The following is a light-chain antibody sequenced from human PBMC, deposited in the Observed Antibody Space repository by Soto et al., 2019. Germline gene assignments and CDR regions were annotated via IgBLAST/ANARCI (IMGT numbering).Light chain of an antibody. J-gene: IGKJ1*01. CDR1: YDVRSW. V-gene: IGKV1-12*02. CDR3: QPANGGPWT. Sequence: DIQMTQSPSSVSASVGDRVTISCRASYDVRSWLAWYQQKPGKAPNLLIYGASTLQSGVTSRFSGSGSGTDFTLTISSLQPEDFAHYYCQPANGGPWTFGQGTKVEIK. CDR2: GAS.